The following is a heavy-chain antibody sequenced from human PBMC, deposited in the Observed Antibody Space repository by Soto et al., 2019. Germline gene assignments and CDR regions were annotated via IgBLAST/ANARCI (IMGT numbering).Heavy chain of an antibody. CDR2: IYHSGST. CDR1: GYSISSGYY. Sequence: KASETLSLTXAVSGYSISSGYYWGWIRQPPGKGLEWIGSIYHSGSTYYNPSLKSRVTISVDTSKNQFSLKLSSVTAADTAVYYCARDEAAMAAYYYYGMDVWGQGTTVTVSS. V-gene: IGHV4-38-2*02. J-gene: IGHJ6*02. CDR3: ARDEAAMAAYYYYGMDV. D-gene: IGHD5-18*01.